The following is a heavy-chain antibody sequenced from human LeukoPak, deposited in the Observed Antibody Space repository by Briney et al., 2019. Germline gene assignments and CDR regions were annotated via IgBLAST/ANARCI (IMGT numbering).Heavy chain of an antibody. CDR3: TRANYYDSGGYLPVVYPSDY. J-gene: IGHJ4*02. V-gene: IGHV4-31*11. CDR1: GGSISSSGYY. D-gene: IGHD3-22*01. Sequence: PSETLSLTCAVSGGSISSSGYYWSWIRQHPGKGLERIGYIYYSGSTYYNPSLRSRVTISIDTSKNHLSLKLSSVTAADTAMYYCTRANYYDSGGYLPVVYPSDYWGQGTLVTVSS. CDR2: IYYSGST.